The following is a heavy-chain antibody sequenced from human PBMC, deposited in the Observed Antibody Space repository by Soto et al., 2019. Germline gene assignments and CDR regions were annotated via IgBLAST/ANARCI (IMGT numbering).Heavy chain of an antibody. J-gene: IGHJ6*02. CDR2: ISGSGGST. Sequence: EVQLLESGGGLVQPGGSLRLSCAASGFTFSSYAMSWVRQAPGRGLEWVSAISGSGGSTYYADSVKGRFTISRDNSKNTLYLQMNSLRAEDTAVYYCAKCDRYYYYVMDVWGQGTTVTVSS. CDR1: GFTFSSYA. V-gene: IGHV3-23*01. CDR3: AKCDRYYYYVMDV. D-gene: IGHD2-21*02.